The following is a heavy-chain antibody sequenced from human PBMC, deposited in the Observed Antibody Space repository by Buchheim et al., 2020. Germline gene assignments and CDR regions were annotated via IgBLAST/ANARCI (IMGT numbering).Heavy chain of an antibody. V-gene: IGHV3-30*18. J-gene: IGHJ6*02. CDR1: RLTFSSYG. CDR2: ISYDGSHK. CDR3: AKDLVPDCSSTSCYVYPYYYYGMDI. Sequence: QVQLVESGGGVVQPGGSLRLSCAASRLTFSSYGMHWVRQAPGKGLEWVAVISYDGSHKYYGDSVKGRFSISRDNSKYTLYLQMNNLGAEDTAVYYCAKDLVPDCSSTSCYVYPYYYYGMDIWGQGTT. D-gene: IGHD2-2*01.